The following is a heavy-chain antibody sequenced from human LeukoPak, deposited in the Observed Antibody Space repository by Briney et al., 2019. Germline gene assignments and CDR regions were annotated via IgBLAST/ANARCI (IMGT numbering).Heavy chain of an antibody. CDR3: AKDDAWLRFGE. CDR1: GFTFDDYA. Sequence: GGSLRLSCAASGFTFDDYAMHWVRQAPGKGLEWVSGISWNSGSIGYADSVKGRFTISRDNAKNTLYLEVISLTAEDTAVYYCAKDDAWLRFGEWSQGTLVTVSS. D-gene: IGHD3-10*01. J-gene: IGHJ4*02. V-gene: IGHV3-9*01. CDR2: ISWNSGSI.